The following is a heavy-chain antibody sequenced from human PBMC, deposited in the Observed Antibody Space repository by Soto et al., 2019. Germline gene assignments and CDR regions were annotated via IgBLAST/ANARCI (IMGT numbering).Heavy chain of an antibody. CDR3: AREDRDRETGLVPAAIDGMDV. J-gene: IGHJ6*02. CDR2: IIPIFGIA. D-gene: IGHD2-2*01. CDR1: GGTFSRYS. V-gene: IGHV1-69*08. Sequence: QVQLVQSGAEVTKPGSSVKVSCKASGGTFSRYSITWVRQAPGHGLEWIGRIIPIFGIASYAQTFQGRVTTTADESTSTAYMELSSMRSDDTAVYSCAREDRDRETGLVPAAIDGMDVWGQGTTVTVSS.